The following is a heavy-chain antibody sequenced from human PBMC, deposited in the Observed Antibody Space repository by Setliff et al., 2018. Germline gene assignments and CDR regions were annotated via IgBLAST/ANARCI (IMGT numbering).Heavy chain of an antibody. D-gene: IGHD3-3*01. CDR3: ARGTVQFLEWSYYYYYYMDV. CDR1: SGSFSGYY. V-gene: IGHV4-34*01. Sequence: PSETLSLTCAVYSGSFSGYYWSWIRQPPGKGLEWIGEINHSGNTNYNPSLKSRVTISVDTSKNQISLKLSSVTAADTAVYYCARGTVQFLEWSYYYYYYMDVWGKGTTVTVSS. CDR2: INHSGNT. J-gene: IGHJ6*03.